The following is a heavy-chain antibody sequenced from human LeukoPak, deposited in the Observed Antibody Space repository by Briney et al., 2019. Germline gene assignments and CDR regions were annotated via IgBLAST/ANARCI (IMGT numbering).Heavy chain of an antibody. D-gene: IGHD2-2*01. J-gene: IGHJ5*01. CDR1: GYSFPNYW. CDR3: ARPPPHIVPGAIAWFDS. V-gene: IGHV5-51*01. Sequence: GDSLKISCQGSGYSFPNYWIAWVRQLPGKGLEWMGVIYPGDSETKYSPAFQGHVTISAAKSISTAYLQWNSLKASDTAMYYCARPPPHIVPGAIAWFDSWGQGTLVTVSS. CDR2: IYPGDSET.